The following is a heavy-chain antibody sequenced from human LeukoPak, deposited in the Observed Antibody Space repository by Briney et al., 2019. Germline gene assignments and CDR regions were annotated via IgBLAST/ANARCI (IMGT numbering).Heavy chain of an antibody. CDR2: IYHTENT. Sequence: PSETLSLTCAVSGYSISSGYYWGWIRQPPGKGLEWIGSIYHTENTYYNPSLKSPVAMSVDTSKNQFSLKLSSVTAADTAVYYCARLPYDWNYWFDPWGQGTLVTVSS. D-gene: IGHD1-7*01. CDR1: GYSISSGYY. CDR3: ARLPYDWNYWFDP. J-gene: IGHJ5*02. V-gene: IGHV4-38-2*01.